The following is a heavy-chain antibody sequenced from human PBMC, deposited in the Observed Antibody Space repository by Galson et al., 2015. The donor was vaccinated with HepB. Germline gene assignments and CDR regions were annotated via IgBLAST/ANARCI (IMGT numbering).Heavy chain of an antibody. Sequence: SLRLSCAASGFTFNTYEMNWVRQAPGKGLEWISYISTSGSTRLYADSVKGRFTISRDNAENSLFLQMNSLRVDDTAVYFCARDHSSGWSDYWGQGTLVSVSS. CDR2: ISTSGSTR. J-gene: IGHJ4*02. CDR3: ARDHSSGWSDY. D-gene: IGHD6-19*01. V-gene: IGHV3-48*03. CDR1: GFTFNTYE.